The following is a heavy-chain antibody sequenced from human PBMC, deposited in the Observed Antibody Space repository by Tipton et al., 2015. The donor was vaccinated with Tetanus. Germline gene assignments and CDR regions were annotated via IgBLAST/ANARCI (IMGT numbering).Heavy chain of an antibody. CDR3: ARSGIYDRCGFAP. CDR1: GFTFSSYA. J-gene: IGHJ5*02. CDR2: ISSNGGST. Sequence: SLRLSCAASGFTFSSYAMHWARQAPGKGLEYVSAISSNGGSTYYADSVKGRFTISRDNSKNTLYLQMGSLRAEDMAVYYCARSGIYDRCGFAPWGQGTRVTVPS. D-gene: IGHD3-9*01. V-gene: IGHV3-64*02.